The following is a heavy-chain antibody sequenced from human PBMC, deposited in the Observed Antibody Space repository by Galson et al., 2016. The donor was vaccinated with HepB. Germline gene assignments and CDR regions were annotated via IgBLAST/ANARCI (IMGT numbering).Heavy chain of an antibody. CDR3: ASSPALYSSGWYKSDQYYFDA. V-gene: IGHV3-30*04. D-gene: IGHD6-19*01. CDR1: GSTFRSFA. Sequence: SLRLSCAASGSTFRSFAMHWVRQAPGKGLEWVAFISYDGSNKYYADSVKGRFTISRDNSKNTLYLQMNSLRTEDTAVYYCASSPALYSSGWYKSDQYYFDAWGQGTLVTVSS. J-gene: IGHJ4*02. CDR2: ISYDGSNK.